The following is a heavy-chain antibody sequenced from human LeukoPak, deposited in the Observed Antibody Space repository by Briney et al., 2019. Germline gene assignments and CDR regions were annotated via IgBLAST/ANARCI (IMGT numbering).Heavy chain of an antibody. D-gene: IGHD3-9*01. V-gene: IGHV1-8*01. CDR1: GYTFTSYD. J-gene: IGHJ4*02. CDR3: ARGAYYYDILTGYYY. Sequence: ASVKVSCKASGYTFTSYDINWVRQATGQGLEWMGWMNPNSGNTGYAQKFQGRVTMTRNTSISTAYMERSSLRSEDTAVYYCARGAYYYDILTGYYYWGQGTLVTVSS. CDR2: MNPNSGNT.